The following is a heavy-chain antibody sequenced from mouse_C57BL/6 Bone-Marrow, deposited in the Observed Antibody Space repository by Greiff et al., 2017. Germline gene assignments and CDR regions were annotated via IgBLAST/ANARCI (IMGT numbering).Heavy chain of an antibody. CDR3: ARSDYGSTFYAMDD. Sequence: QVQLQQPGTELVKPGASVKLSCKASGYPFPSYWMHWVKQRPGQGLEWIGNINPSNGGTNYNEKFKSKATLTVDKSSSTAYMQLSSLTSEDSAVYYCARSDYGSTFYAMDDWGQGTSVTVSS. CDR2: INPSNGGT. D-gene: IGHD1-1*01. CDR1: GYPFPSYW. J-gene: IGHJ4*01. V-gene: IGHV1-53*01.